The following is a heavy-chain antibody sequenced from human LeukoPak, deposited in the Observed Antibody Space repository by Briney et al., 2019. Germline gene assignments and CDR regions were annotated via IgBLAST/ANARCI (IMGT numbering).Heavy chain of an antibody. CDR3: TRADYSNNWFDP. D-gene: IGHD4-11*01. CDR1: GYTFTCYY. J-gene: IGHJ5*02. V-gene: IGHV1-2*02. CDR2: INPNSGGT. Sequence: ASVKVSCKASGYTFTCYYMHWVRQAPGQGLEWMGWINPNSGGTNYAQKFQGRVTMTRYTSITTGYMELNRLTSDDTALYYCTRADYSNNWFDPWGQGTLVTVSS.